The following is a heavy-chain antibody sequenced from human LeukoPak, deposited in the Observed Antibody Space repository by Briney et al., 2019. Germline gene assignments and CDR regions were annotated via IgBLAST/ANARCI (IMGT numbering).Heavy chain of an antibody. J-gene: IGHJ4*02. CDR3: ARVGTGTRSFDS. V-gene: IGHV1-18*01. CDR2: ISAYNGYT. Sequence: GASVKVSCKTSGYTFTTYDINWVRQAPGQGLEWMGRISAYNGYTNYGQKFQGRVTMTTDTSTNTAYMELRSLRSDDTAVYYCARVGTGTRSFDSWGQGTLVTLSS. CDR1: GYTFTTYD. D-gene: IGHD1/OR15-1a*01.